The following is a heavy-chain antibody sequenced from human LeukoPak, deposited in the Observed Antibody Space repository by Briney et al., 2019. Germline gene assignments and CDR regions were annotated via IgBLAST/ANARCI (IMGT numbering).Heavy chain of an antibody. J-gene: IGHJ6*03. CDR3: ARPGDCSSTSCSGYMDV. D-gene: IGHD2-2*01. V-gene: IGHV4-34*01. CDR1: GVSFSGYY. Sequence: TASETLSLTCAVYGVSFSGYYWSWLRQPPGKGLEWLGEINHSGSTNYNPSLNSRVTTSVDRSKNQFSLKLSSVTAADTAVYYCARPGDCSSTSCSGYMDVWGKGTTVTVSS. CDR2: INHSGST.